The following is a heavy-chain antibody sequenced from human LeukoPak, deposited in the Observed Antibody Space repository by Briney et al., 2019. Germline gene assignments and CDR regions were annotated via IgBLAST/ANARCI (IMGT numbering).Heavy chain of an antibody. Sequence: GGSLRLSCAASGFTVSSNYMSWVRQAPGKGLEWVSVIYSGGSTYYADSVKGRFTISRDNSKNTLYLQMNSLRAEDTAVYYCARSLQVGYYDSWFDYWGQGTLVIVSS. J-gene: IGHJ4*02. CDR2: IYSGGST. CDR3: ARSLQVGYYDSWFDY. V-gene: IGHV3-66*01. D-gene: IGHD3-22*01. CDR1: GFTVSSNY.